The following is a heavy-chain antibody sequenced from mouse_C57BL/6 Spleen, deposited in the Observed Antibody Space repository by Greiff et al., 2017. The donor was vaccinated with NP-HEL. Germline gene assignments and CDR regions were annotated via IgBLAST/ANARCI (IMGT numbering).Heavy chain of an antibody. CDR1: GYTFTSYW. Sequence: QVQLQQPGAELVKPGASVKLSCKASGYTFTSYWMHWAKQRPGRGLEWIGRIDPNSGGTKYNEKFKSKATLTVDKPSSTAYMQLSSLTSEDSAVYYCASVYYYGSSYGGDYYAMDYWGQGTSVTVSS. D-gene: IGHD1-1*01. V-gene: IGHV1-72*01. J-gene: IGHJ4*01. CDR3: ASVYYYGSSYGGDYYAMDY. CDR2: IDPNSGGT.